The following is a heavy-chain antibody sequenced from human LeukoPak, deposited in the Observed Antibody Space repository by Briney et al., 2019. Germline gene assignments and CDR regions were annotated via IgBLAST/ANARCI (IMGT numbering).Heavy chain of an antibody. D-gene: IGHD2-15*01. CDR2: ISAYNGNT. CDR3: ARDRVPVVAATLYYYYMDV. CDR1: VYTLTNYG. V-gene: IGHV1-18*01. Sequence: ASVKVSSTPSVYTLTNYGISWVRPAPGQGLQRLGWISAYNGNTNYAQKLQGRVTMTTDTSTSTAYMELRSLRSDDTAVYYCARDRVPVVAATLYYYYMDVWGKGTTVTVSS. J-gene: IGHJ6*03.